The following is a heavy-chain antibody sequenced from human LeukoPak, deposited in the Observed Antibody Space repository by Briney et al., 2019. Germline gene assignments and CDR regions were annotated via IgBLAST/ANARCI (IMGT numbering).Heavy chain of an antibody. CDR2: IKSKTDGGTT. J-gene: IGHJ4*02. V-gene: IGHV3-15*01. D-gene: IGHD2-21*02. CDR1: GFTFSSYA. Sequence: GGSLRLSCAASGFTFSSYAMSWVRQAPGKGLEWVGRIKSKTDGGTTDYAAPVKGRFTISRDDSKNTLYLQMNSLKTEDTAVYYCTTDRVTEYCGGDCYSLQDYWGQGTLVTVSS. CDR3: TTDRVTEYCGGDCYSLQDY.